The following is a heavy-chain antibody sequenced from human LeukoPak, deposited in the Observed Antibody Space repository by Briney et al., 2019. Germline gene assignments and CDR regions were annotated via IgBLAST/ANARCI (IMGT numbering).Heavy chain of an antibody. V-gene: IGHV4-34*01. D-gene: IGHD3-22*01. J-gene: IGHJ4*02. CDR1: GGSFSGYY. Sequence: PSETLSLPCAVYGGSFSGYYWSWLRQPPGKGLEWIGEINHSGSTNYNPSLKSRVTISVDTSKNQFSLKLSSVTAADTAVYYCARGYYYDSSGYYYFDYWGQGTLVTVSS. CDR2: INHSGST. CDR3: ARGYYYDSSGYYYFDY.